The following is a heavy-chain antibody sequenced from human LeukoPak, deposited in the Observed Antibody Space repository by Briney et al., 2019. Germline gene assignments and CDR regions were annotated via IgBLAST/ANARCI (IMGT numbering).Heavy chain of an antibody. J-gene: IGHJ4*02. Sequence: GGSLRLSCAASGFTFSSYWMHWVRQAPGKGLVWVSRINSDGSSTSYAHSVEGRFTISRDNAKNTLYPQMNSLRAEDTAVYYCASTKWLARFDYWGQGTLVTVSS. CDR3: ASTKWLARFDY. CDR1: GFTFSSYW. V-gene: IGHV3-74*01. CDR2: INSDGSST. D-gene: IGHD6-19*01.